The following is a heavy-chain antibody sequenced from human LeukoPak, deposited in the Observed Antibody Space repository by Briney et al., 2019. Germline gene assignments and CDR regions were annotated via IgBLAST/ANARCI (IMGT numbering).Heavy chain of an antibody. D-gene: IGHD6-19*01. V-gene: IGHV3-23*01. CDR3: TTVPGIAVAGPNYYYMDV. Sequence: GGSLRLSCAASGFSFSSYAMSWVRQAPGKGLEWVTAISGSGGSTYYADSVKGRFTISRDNSKNTLYLQMNSLRAEGTAVYYCTTVPGIAVAGPNYYYMDVWGKGTTVTVSS. CDR1: GFSFSSYA. J-gene: IGHJ6*03. CDR2: ISGSGGST.